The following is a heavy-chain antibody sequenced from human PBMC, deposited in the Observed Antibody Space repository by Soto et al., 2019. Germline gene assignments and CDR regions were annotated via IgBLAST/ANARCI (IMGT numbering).Heavy chain of an antibody. CDR3: ARDAIVVVPAAISRNWFDP. D-gene: IGHD2-2*01. Sequence: SVKVSWKASGGTFSSYAISWVRQAPVQGLEWMGGIIPIFGTANYAQKFQGRVTITADKSTSTAYMELSSLRSEDTAVYYCARDAIVVVPAAISRNWFDPWGQGTLVTVSS. CDR2: IIPIFGTA. CDR1: GGTFSSYA. J-gene: IGHJ5*02. V-gene: IGHV1-69*06.